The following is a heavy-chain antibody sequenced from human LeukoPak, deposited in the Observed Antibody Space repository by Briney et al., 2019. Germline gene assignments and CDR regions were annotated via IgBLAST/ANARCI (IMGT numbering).Heavy chain of an antibody. V-gene: IGHV4-4*02. CDR1: GGSISSSNW. CDR2: IYHSGST. D-gene: IGHD2-2*02. CDR3: ARGRFQLLLYSLFDY. Sequence: SGTLSLTCAVSGGSISSSNWWSWVRQPPGKGLEWIGEIYHSGSTNYNPSLKSRVTISVDKSKNQFSLKLSSVTAADTAVYYCARGRFQLLLYSLFDYWGQGTLVTVSS. J-gene: IGHJ4*02.